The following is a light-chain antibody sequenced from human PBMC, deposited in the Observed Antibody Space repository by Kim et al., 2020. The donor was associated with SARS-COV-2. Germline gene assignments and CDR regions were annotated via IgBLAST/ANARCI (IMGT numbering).Light chain of an antibody. CDR1: RGGISSND. J-gene: IGLJ2*01. CDR2: ADN. V-gene: IGLV6-57*03. CDR3: QSYFATTQDVV. Sequence: TVTLAAPRSRGGISSNDVQWYQQRPGSAPTPVIYADNQRPSGVPDRFSGSIDTSSNSASLTISGLKTEDEADYYCQSYFATTQDVVFGGGTQLTVL.